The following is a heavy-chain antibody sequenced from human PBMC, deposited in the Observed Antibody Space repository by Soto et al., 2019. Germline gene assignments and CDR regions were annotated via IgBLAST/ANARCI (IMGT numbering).Heavy chain of an antibody. D-gene: IGHD6-13*01. Sequence: QVQLVQAGAEVKKPGASVKVSCKASGYTFTSYGISWVRQAPGQGLEWMGWSSGHNGDTNYAQKSQGRVTMTTDTSTSTAYMELRSLRSDDTAVYCCARAPQPVAGAGIWYWGQGTLVTVSS. J-gene: IGHJ4*02. CDR1: GYTFTSYG. V-gene: IGHV1-18*01. CDR2: SSGHNGDT. CDR3: ARAPQPVAGAGIWY.